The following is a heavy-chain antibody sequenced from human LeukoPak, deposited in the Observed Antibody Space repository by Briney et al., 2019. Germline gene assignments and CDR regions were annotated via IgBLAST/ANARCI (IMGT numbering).Heavy chain of an antibody. CDR3: ARQAMVRGVTDAFDI. D-gene: IGHD3-10*01. Sequence: ASVNASCKASGGTFSSYAISWVRQAPGQGLGWMGGIIPIFGTANYAQKFPCRVTISADKSASTAYMELSSLRSEDTAVYYCARQAMVRGVTDAFDIWGQGTMVTVSS. V-gene: IGHV1-69*06. CDR1: GGTFSSYA. CDR2: IIPIFGTA. J-gene: IGHJ3*02.